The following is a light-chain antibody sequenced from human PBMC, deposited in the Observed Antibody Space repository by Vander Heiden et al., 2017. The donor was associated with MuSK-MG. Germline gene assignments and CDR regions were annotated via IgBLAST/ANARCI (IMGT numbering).Light chain of an antibody. V-gene: IGKV1-39*01. J-gene: IGKJ5*01. CDR2: AAS. CDR3: QQIYSPFT. Sequence: DIQMTQSPTSLSASVGDRVTITCRASQSISTYLNWYQQKPGKAPELLIYAASSLQSEDPSRFSGSGSGTDFTLTISGLQPEDFGSYYCQQIYSPFTFGQGTRLEIK. CDR1: QSISTY.